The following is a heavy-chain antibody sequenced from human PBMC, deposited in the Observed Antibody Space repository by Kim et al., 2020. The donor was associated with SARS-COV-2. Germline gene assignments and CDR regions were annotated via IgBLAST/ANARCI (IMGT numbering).Heavy chain of an antibody. D-gene: IGHD3-22*01. CDR1: GFTFSNAW. Sequence: GGSLRLSCAASGFTFSNAWMSWVRQAPGKGLEWVGRIKSKTDGGTTDYAAPVKGRFTISRDDSKNTLYLQMNSLKTEDTAVYYCTTITMIVVVTKPDYWGQGTLVTVSS. CDR3: TTITMIVVVTKPDY. J-gene: IGHJ4*02. V-gene: IGHV3-15*01. CDR2: IKSKTDGGTT.